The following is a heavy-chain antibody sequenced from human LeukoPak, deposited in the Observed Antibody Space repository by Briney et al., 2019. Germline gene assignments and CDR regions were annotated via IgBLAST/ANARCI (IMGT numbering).Heavy chain of an antibody. D-gene: IGHD1-1*01. CDR2: IWYDGSNK. Sequence: GGSLRLSCAASGFTFSSYGMHWVRQAPGKGLEWVAVIWYDGSNKYYADSVKGRFTISRDNSRNTLYLEMNSLRAEDTALYYCVRAGTTGGTYWFDPWGQGTLVTVSP. CDR1: GFTFSSYG. V-gene: IGHV3-33*01. CDR3: VRAGTTGGTYWFDP. J-gene: IGHJ5*02.